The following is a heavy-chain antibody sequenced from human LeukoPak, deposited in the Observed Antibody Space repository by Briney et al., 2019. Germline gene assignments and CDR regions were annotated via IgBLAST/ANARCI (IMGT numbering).Heavy chain of an antibody. CDR1: GGTFSSYA. CDR3: AREDTTRYYYGSGSYYLDY. D-gene: IGHD3-10*01. V-gene: IGHV1-69*13. CDR2: IIPIFGTA. Sequence: ASVKVSCKASGGTFSSYAISWVRLAPGQGLEWMGGIIPIFGTANYAQKFQGRVTITADESTSTAYMELSSLRSEDTAVYYCAREDTTRYYYGSGSYYLDYWGQGTLVTVSS. J-gene: IGHJ4*02.